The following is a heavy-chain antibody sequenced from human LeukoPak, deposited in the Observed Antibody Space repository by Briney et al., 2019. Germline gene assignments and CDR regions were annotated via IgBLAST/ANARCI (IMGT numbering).Heavy chain of an antibody. V-gene: IGHV3-23*01. Sequence: QPGGSLRLSCAASGFTFSNYAMTWVRQAPGKGLEWVSVISGSGGNTYYADSVKGRFTISRDNSKNTLHLQMNSLRAEDTAEYYCATYCSSASCYGRYSDYWGQGTLVTVSS. CDR1: GFTFSNYA. CDR2: ISGSGGNT. D-gene: IGHD2-2*01. J-gene: IGHJ4*02. CDR3: ATYCSSASCYGRYSDY.